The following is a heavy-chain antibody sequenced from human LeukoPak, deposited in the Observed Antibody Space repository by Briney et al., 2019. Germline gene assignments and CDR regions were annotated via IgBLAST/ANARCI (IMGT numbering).Heavy chain of an antibody. CDR1: EFTLSSYS. D-gene: IGHD3-9*01. J-gene: IGHJ4*02. Sequence: PGGSLRLSCAASEFTLSSYSMNWFRQAPGKGLEWVSYISSSGSYIHYADSVKGRFTISRDNAKYSLFLQMNSLTAEDTALYYCARGAGYDTLTGPHYWGQGTLVTVSS. V-gene: IGHV3-21*01. CDR2: ISSSGSYI. CDR3: ARGAGYDTLTGPHY.